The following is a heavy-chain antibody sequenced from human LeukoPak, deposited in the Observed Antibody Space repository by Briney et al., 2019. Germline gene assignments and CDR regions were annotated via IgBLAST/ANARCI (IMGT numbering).Heavy chain of an antibody. Sequence: GEFLKISCKGSGYSSTTYWISWVRQMSGKGLEWMGTIDPSDSYTKYSPTFQGHVTISADKSISTAYLQWSSLKASDTAVYYCARSLFDYDILTGHDYWGQGTLVTASS. J-gene: IGHJ4*02. CDR3: ARSLFDYDILTGHDY. CDR2: IDPSDSYT. V-gene: IGHV5-10-1*01. CDR1: GYSSTTYW. D-gene: IGHD3-9*01.